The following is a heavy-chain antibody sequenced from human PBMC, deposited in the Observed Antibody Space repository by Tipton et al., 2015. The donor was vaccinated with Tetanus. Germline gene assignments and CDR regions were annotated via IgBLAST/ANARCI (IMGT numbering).Heavy chain of an antibody. Sequence: SLRLSCAASGFIFSNYGFHWVRQAPGKGLEWVAVILFDGSHKDYADSVKGRFTISRDNSRNTLYLQMNSLRAEDTAVYYCARDQGPDYGDQLEYWGQGILVTVSS. CDR3: ARDQGPDYGDQLEY. D-gene: IGHD4-17*01. CDR2: ILFDGSHK. CDR1: GFIFSNYG. V-gene: IGHV3-33*01. J-gene: IGHJ4*02.